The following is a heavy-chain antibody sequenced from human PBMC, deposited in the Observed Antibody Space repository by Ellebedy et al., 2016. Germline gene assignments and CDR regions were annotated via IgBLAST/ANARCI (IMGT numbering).Heavy chain of an antibody. CDR2: ISSSSSYT. Sequence: GGSLRLSXAASGFTFSDYYMSWIRQAPGKGLEWVSYISSSSSYTNYADSVKGRFTISRDNAKNSLYLQMNSLRAEDTAVYYCAGSGYSYGLSGGSWGQGTLVTVSS. CDR3: AGSGYSYGLSGGS. CDR1: GFTFSDYY. J-gene: IGHJ5*02. V-gene: IGHV3-11*03. D-gene: IGHD5-18*01.